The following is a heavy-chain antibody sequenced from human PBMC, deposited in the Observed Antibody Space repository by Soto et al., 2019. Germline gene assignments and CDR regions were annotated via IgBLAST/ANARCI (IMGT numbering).Heavy chain of an antibody. D-gene: IGHD3-22*01. Sequence: EAQLLESGGGLVQPGGSLRLSCAASGFTFSGYAMSWVRQAPGKGLEWVSALSGSGLSTYYAETVKGRFTISRDNSRNTLYLQMNSLRAEDTAVYYCATSYDSSGYDYWGQGTLVTVSS. V-gene: IGHV3-23*01. CDR2: LSGSGLST. CDR1: GFTFSGYA. CDR3: ATSYDSSGYDY. J-gene: IGHJ4*02.